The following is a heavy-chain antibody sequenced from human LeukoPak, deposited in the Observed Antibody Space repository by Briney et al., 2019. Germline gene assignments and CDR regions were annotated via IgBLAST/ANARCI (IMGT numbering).Heavy chain of an antibody. CDR1: GGSISSYY. CDR2: IYYIGST. V-gene: IGHV4-59*01. CDR3: ARSKSALQLVRNYYYYYGMDV. D-gene: IGHD6-13*01. J-gene: IGHJ6*02. Sequence: SETLSLTCTVSGGSISSYYWSRIRQPPGKGREWIGYIYYIGSTNYNASLKSRVTISVDTSKNQFSLKLSSVTAADTAVYYCARSKSALQLVRNYYYYYGMDVWGQGTTVTVSS.